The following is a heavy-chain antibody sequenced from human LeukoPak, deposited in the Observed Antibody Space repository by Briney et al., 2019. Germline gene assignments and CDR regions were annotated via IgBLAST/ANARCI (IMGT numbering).Heavy chain of an antibody. V-gene: IGHV4-31*03. J-gene: IGHJ4*02. CDR3: ARAPVAATLTD. D-gene: IGHD2-15*01. CDR1: GGSISSGGYY. CDR2: IYYSGST. Sequence: SETLSLTCTVSGGSISSGGYYWSWIRQHPGKGLEWTGYIYYSGSTYYNPSLKSRVTISVDTSKNQFSLKLSSVTAADTAVYYCARAPVAATLTDWGQGTLVTVSS.